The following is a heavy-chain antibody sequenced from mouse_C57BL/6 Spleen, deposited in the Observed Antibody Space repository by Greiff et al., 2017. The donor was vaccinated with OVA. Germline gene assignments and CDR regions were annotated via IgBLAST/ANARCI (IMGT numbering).Heavy chain of an antibody. V-gene: IGHV6-3*01. CDR1: GFTFSNYW. CDR2: IRLKSDNYAT. D-gene: IGHD2-3*01. J-gene: IGHJ3*01. Sequence: EVQRVESGGGLVQPGGSMKLSCVASGFTFSNYWMNWVRQSPEKGLEWVAQIRLKSDNYATHYAESVKGRFTISRDDSKSSVYLQMNNLRAEDTGIYYCTGDGYYLAWFAYWGQGTLVTVSA. CDR3: TGDGYYLAWFAY.